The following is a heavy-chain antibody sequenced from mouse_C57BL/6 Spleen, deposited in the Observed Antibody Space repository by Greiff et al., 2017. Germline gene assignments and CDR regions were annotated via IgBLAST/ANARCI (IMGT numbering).Heavy chain of an antibody. V-gene: IGHV1-42*01. CDR1: GYSFTGYY. J-gene: IGHJ3*01. CDR2: INPSTGGT. D-gene: IGHD2-5*01. Sequence: VQLQQSGPELVKPGASVKISCKASGYSFTGYYMNWVKQSPEKSLEWIGEINPSTGGTTYNQKFKAKATLTVDKSSSTAYMQLKSLTSEDSAVSYGANSYYSKHGGFAYRGQGTLVTVSA. CDR3: ANSYYSKHGGFAY.